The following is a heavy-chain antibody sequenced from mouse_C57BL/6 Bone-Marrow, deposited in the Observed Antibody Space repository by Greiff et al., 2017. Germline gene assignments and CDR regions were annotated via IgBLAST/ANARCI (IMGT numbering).Heavy chain of an antibody. CDR1: GYTFTSYW. J-gene: IGHJ4*01. D-gene: IGHD2-1*01. V-gene: IGHV1-7*01. Sequence: QVQLKQSGAELATPGASVKLSCKASGYTFTSYWMHWVKQRPGQGLEWIGYINPSSGYTKYNQKFKDKATLTVDKSSSSAYMQLSSLTYEDSAVYYCARCYYGNYWAMDYWGQGTSVTVSS. CDR3: ARCYYGNYWAMDY. CDR2: INPSSGYT.